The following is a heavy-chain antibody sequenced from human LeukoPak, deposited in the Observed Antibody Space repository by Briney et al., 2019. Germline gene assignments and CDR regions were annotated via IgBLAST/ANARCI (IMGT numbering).Heavy chain of an antibody. CDR2: IYYSGRT. Sequence: PSETLSLTCSVSSGSISSYYWSWIRQPPGKGLEWIGYIYYSGRTSYNPSLKSRVTISVDTSKNQFSLKLSSVTAADTAVYYCARGPVGPFDYWGQGTLVTVSS. J-gene: IGHJ4*02. D-gene: IGHD1-26*01. CDR1: SGSISSYY. CDR3: ARGPVGPFDY. V-gene: IGHV4-59*01.